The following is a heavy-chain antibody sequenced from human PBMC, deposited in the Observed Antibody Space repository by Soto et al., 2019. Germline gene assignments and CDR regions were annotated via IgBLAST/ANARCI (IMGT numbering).Heavy chain of an antibody. CDR1: GGSISSSSYY. D-gene: IGHD3-16*01. J-gene: IGHJ4*02. V-gene: IGHV4-39*01. Sequence: QLQLQESGPGLVKPSETLSLTCTVSGGSISSSSYYWGWIRQPPGKGLEWIGTIYYSGSTYYNPSLKSRVIISVDTSKNQFSLKLSSVTSADTAVYYCASRTYYDYIWGTYSSFTDYWGQGTLVTVSS. CDR2: IYYSGST. CDR3: ASRTYYDYIWGTYSSFTDY.